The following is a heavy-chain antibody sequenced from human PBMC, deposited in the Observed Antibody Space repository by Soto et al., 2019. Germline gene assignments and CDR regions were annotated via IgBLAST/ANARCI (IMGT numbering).Heavy chain of an antibody. CDR3: ARGGYYFDSSRYRGIDAFDI. D-gene: IGHD3-22*01. Sequence: GASVKVSCKASGYTFTSYYMHRVRQAPGQGLEWMGIINPSGGSTTYAQKFQGRVTMTRDTSTYTVYMELSSLRSEDTAVYYCARGGYYFDSSRYRGIDAFDIWGQGTMVTVSS. V-gene: IGHV1-46*01. CDR1: GYTFTSYY. CDR2: INPSGGST. J-gene: IGHJ3*02.